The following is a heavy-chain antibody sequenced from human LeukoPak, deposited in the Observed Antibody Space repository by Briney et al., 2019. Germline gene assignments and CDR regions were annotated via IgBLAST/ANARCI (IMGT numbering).Heavy chain of an antibody. CDR2: IYTSGST. J-gene: IGHJ4*02. V-gene: IGHV4-61*02. Sequence: PSQTLSLTCTVSGGSISSGSYYWSWIRQPAGKGLEWFGRIYTSGSTNYNPSLKSRVTISVDTSKNQFSLKLSSVTAADTAVYYCAGGVRDGYNPRWGQGTLVTVPS. D-gene: IGHD5-24*01. CDR3: AGGVRDGYNPR. CDR1: GGSISSGSYY.